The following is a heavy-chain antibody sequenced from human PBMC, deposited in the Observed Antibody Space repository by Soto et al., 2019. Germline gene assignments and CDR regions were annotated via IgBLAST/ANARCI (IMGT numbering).Heavy chain of an antibody. CDR2: IIPIFGTA. D-gene: IGHD5-18*01. Sequence: VASVKVSCKASGGTFSSYAISWVRQAPGQGLEWMGGIIPIFGTANYAQKFQGRVTITADESTSTAYMELSSLRSEDTAVYYCARDVAVPAMVYVHWGQGTLVTVSS. J-gene: IGHJ4*02. V-gene: IGHV1-69*13. CDR3: ARDVAVPAMVYVH. CDR1: GGTFSSYA.